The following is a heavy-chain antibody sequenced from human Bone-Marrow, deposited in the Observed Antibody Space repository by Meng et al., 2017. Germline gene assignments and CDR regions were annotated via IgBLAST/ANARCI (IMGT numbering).Heavy chain of an antibody. CDR3: ARDPSCDSSGFAYPDAFDI. J-gene: IGHJ3*02. Sequence: SETLSLTCTVSTDSSTSSSYYWGWIRQPPGKGLEWIGSIRYSGTTYYNPSLKRPVTISEDTSQNQFSLNLSSVTAADTAVYYCARDPSCDSSGFAYPDAFDIWGQGTRVTVSS. D-gene: IGHD3-22*01. CDR2: IRYSGTT. CDR1: TDSSTSSSYY. V-gene: IGHV4-39*07.